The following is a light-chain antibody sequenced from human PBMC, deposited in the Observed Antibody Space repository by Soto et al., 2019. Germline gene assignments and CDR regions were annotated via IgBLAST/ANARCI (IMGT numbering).Light chain of an antibody. CDR3: SSYTSSSTRV. CDR1: SSDVGGYNY. CDR2: EVS. V-gene: IGLV2-14*01. Sequence: QSAMTQPASVSGSPGQSITISCTGTSSDVGGYNYVSWYQQHPGKAPKLMIYEVSNRPSGVSNRFSGSKSDNTASLTISGLQAEDVADYYCSSYTSSSTRVFGGGTKLTVL. J-gene: IGLJ3*02.